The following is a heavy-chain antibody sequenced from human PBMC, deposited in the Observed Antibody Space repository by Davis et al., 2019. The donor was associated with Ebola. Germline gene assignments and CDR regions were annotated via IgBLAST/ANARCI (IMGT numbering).Heavy chain of an antibody. J-gene: IGHJ6*02. CDR3: ARGRVRIAAAGTYGMDV. V-gene: IGHV4-34*01. D-gene: IGHD6-13*01. CDR2: IYYGGNT. Sequence: MPSETLSLTCAVYGGSFSGYYWNWIRQPPGKGLEWIGNIYYGGNTYYNPSLESRIIISADDTSRNEFSLKLRSVTAADTAVYYCARGRVRIAAAGTYGMDVWGQGTTVTVSS. CDR1: GGSFSGYY.